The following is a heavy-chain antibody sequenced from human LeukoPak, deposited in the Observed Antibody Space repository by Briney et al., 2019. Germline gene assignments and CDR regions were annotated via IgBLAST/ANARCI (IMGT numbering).Heavy chain of an antibody. Sequence: PSETLSLTCTVSGDPISIHSDYKWTWIRQPPGKGLEWIGYVYHNGNINYNPFLGSRLTISVDTSKNQFSLRLTSVTAADTAVYFCASEYSAFDHWGHGTLVTVSS. CDR2: VYHNGNI. J-gene: IGHJ4*01. CDR3: ASEYSAFDH. D-gene: IGHD4-11*01. V-gene: IGHV4-61*08. CDR1: GDPISIHSDY.